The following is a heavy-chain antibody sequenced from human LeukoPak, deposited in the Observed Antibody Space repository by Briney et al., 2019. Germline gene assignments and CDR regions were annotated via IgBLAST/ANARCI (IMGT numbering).Heavy chain of an antibody. D-gene: IGHD3-22*01. CDR3: ARESKIYDVDGYHLDS. CDR2: IYTSGST. J-gene: IGHJ4*02. Sequence: PSETLSLTCTVSDGSITNYYWGWIRQPAGKGLEWIGRIYTSGSTDYNPSLRSRLTISVDTSKNQFSLKLRSVTAADTAVYYCARESKIYDVDGYHLDSWGQGTLVSLS. CDR1: DGSITNYY. V-gene: IGHV4-4*07.